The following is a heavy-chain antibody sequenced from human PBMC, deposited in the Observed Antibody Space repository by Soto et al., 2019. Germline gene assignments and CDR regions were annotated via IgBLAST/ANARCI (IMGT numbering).Heavy chain of an antibody. CDR3: ARAGAVAADFDY. CDR2: ISAYNGNT. D-gene: IGHD6-19*01. Sequence: GASGKVSCKASCYTFTNYGISWGRPPPGQGLEWMGWISAYNGNTNYAQKLQGRVTMTTDTSTSTAYMELSSLRSEDTAVYYCARAGAVAADFDYWGQGTLVTVSS. V-gene: IGHV1-18*01. CDR1: CYTFTNYG. J-gene: IGHJ4*02.